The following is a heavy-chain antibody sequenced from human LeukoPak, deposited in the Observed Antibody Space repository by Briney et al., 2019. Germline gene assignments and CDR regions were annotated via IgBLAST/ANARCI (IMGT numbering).Heavy chain of an antibody. Sequence: GGSLRLSCAASGFTFSSYVMSWVRQAPGKGLEWVSLISGNDGSTYYADSVKGRFTISRDNSKNTLYLQMNSLRAEDTAVYYCARDVYSGSHDAFDIWGQGTMVTVSS. V-gene: IGHV3-23*01. J-gene: IGHJ3*02. CDR3: ARDVYSGSHDAFDI. CDR2: ISGNDGST. D-gene: IGHD1-26*01. CDR1: GFTFSSYV.